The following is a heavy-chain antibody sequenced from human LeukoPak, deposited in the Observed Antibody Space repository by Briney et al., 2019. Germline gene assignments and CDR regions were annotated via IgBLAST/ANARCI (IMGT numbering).Heavy chain of an antibody. J-gene: IGHJ4*02. CDR2: INSDGSST. Sequence: GGSLRLSCAASGFTFITSWMQWVRQVPGKGLVWVSRINSDGSSTSYADSVKGRFTISRENAMNTLYLQMNSLRAEDTVVYHCSEDDNVDTSGFRRHWGQGTLVTVSS. D-gene: IGHD6-19*01. CDR1: GFTFITSW. V-gene: IGHV3-74*01. CDR3: SEDDNVDTSGFRRH.